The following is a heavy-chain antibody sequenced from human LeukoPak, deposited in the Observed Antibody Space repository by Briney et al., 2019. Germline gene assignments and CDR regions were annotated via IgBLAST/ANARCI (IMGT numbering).Heavy chain of an antibody. Sequence: SETLSLTCAVSGGSISSGGYSWSWIRQPPGKGLEWIGYIYHSGSTNYNPSLKSRVTISVDTSKNQFSLKLSSVTAADTAVYYCARVPPYDFWSGYYGGMDVWGQGTTVTVSS. V-gene: IGHV4-30-2*01. CDR2: IYHSGST. CDR3: ARVPPYDFWSGYYGGMDV. J-gene: IGHJ6*02. CDR1: GGSISSGGYS. D-gene: IGHD3-3*01.